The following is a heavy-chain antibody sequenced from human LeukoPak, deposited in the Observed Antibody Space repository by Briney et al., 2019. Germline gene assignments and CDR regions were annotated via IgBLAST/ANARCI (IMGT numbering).Heavy chain of an antibody. CDR2: INPSGGST. D-gene: IGHD3-22*01. J-gene: IGHJ4*02. CDR3: ARGDSSSGYYYSFFDY. V-gene: IGHV1-46*01. Sequence: ASVKVSCKASGYTFTGYYMHWVRQAPGQGLEWMGIINPSGGSTSYAQKFQGRVTMTRDTSTSTVYMELSSLRSEDTAVYYCARGDSSSGYYYSFFDYWGQGTLVTVSS. CDR1: GYTFTGYY.